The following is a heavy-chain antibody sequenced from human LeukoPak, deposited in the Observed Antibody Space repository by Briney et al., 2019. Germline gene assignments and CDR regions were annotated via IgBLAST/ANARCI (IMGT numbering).Heavy chain of an antibody. Sequence: GGSLRLFCAASGFTFSSYSMNWVRQAPGKGLEWVSSISSSSSYIYYADSVKGRFTISRDNAKNSLYLQMNSLRAEDTAVYYCARAGDYYDTPDAFDIWGQGTMVTVSS. CDR1: GFTFSSYS. V-gene: IGHV3-21*04. D-gene: IGHD3-22*01. CDR2: ISSSSSYI. CDR3: ARAGDYYDTPDAFDI. J-gene: IGHJ3*02.